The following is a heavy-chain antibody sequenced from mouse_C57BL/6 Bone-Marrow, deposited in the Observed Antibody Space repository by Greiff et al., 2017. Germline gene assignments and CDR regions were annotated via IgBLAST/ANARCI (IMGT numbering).Heavy chain of an antibody. D-gene: IGHD1-1*01. CDR1: GFNIKDDY. CDR2: IDPENGDT. J-gene: IGHJ3*01. V-gene: IGHV14-4*01. CDR3: TIYYYWSWFAY. Sequence: EVQLQQSGAELVRPGASVKLSCTASGFNIKDDYMHWVKQRPEQGLEWIGWIDPENGDTEYASKFQGKATITADTSSNTAYLQLSSLTSEDTAVYYCTIYYYWSWFAYWGQGTLVTVSA.